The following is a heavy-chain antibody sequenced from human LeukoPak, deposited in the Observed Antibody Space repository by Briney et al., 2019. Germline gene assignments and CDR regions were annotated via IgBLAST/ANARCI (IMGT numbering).Heavy chain of an antibody. Sequence: GGSLRLSCAAYGFTFSNAWMSWVRQAPGKGLEWVGRIKSKTDGGTTDYAAPVKGRFTISRDDSKNTLYLQMNSLKTEDTAVYYCTTDLSRSMIVVVRHAFDIWGQGTMVTVSS. D-gene: IGHD3-22*01. CDR2: IKSKTDGGTT. V-gene: IGHV3-15*01. CDR3: TTDLSRSMIVVVRHAFDI. CDR1: GFTFSNAW. J-gene: IGHJ3*02.